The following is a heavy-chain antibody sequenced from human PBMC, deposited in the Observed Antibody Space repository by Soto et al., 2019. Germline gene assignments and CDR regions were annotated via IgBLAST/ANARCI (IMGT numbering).Heavy chain of an antibody. CDR1: GGTFSSYA. CDR3: AREGANDSSGYYYYYVMDV. J-gene: IGHJ6*02. CDR2: IIPIFGTA. D-gene: IGHD3-22*01. V-gene: IGHV1-69*06. Sequence: QVQLVQSGAEVKKPGSSVKVSCKASGGTFSSYAISWVRQAPGQGLEWMGGIIPIFGTANYAQKFQGRVTITADKSTSTAYMELSSLRSEDTAVYYCAREGANDSSGYYYYYVMDVWGQGTTVTVSS.